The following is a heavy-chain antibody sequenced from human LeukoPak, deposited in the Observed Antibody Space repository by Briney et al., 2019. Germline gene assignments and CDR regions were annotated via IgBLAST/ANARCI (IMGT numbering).Heavy chain of an antibody. CDR3: ARDRSNCFDP. D-gene: IGHD6-19*01. J-gene: IGHJ5*02. V-gene: IGHV3-30*03. CDR1: GFTFNSYG. CDR2: ISYDGNDK. Sequence: GGSLRLSCAASGFTFNSYGMRWVRQAPGKGLEWVAVISYDGNDKYYIDSVKGRYTISRDDSKNTLYLQMNSLRTEDTAVYYCARDRSNCFDPWGQGTLVIVSS.